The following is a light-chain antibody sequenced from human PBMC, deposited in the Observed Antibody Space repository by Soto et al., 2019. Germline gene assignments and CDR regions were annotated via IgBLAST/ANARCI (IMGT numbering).Light chain of an antibody. Sequence: TQSPRTMSSSPGERATLSCRASQNVDYRYLAWYQHKPGQAPRLLMYGANIRATGIPDRFSGSGSGTDFTLTINRLESEDFAVYYCQQYGSSGTFGQGTKVEIK. CDR3: QQYGSSGT. CDR1: QNVDYRY. CDR2: GAN. V-gene: IGKV3-20*01. J-gene: IGKJ1*01.